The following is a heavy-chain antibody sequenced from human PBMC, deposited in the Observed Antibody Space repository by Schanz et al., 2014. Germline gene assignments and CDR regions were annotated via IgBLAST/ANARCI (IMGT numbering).Heavy chain of an antibody. CDR1: GGSINNYF. D-gene: IGHD2-8*02. V-gene: IGHV4-4*07. CDR2: IYSNGIS. J-gene: IGHJ4*02. CDR3: ARVGGGILTSWYSLDS. Sequence: QVPLQESGPGLVKPSETLSVTCTVSGGSINNYFWTWIRQPAGKGLEWIGRIYSNGISHYNPSLESRVTISVDTSKNQFSLKMTSLTAADTAVYFCARVGGGILTSWYSLDSWGQGTLVTVSS.